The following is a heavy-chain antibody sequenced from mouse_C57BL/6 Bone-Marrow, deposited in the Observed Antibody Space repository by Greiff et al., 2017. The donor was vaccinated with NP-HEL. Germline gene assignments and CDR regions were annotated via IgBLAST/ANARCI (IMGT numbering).Heavy chain of an antibody. D-gene: IGHD1-1*01. V-gene: IGHV1-15*01. J-gene: IGHJ2*01. CDR2: IDPETGGT. CDR3: TSGDYYGYY. Sequence: LQESGAELVRPGASVTLSCKASGYTFTDYEMHWVKQTPVHGLEWIGAIDPETGGTAYNQKFKGKAILTADKSSSTAYMELRSLTSEDSAVYYCTSGDYYGYYWGQGTTLTVSS. CDR1: GYTFTDYE.